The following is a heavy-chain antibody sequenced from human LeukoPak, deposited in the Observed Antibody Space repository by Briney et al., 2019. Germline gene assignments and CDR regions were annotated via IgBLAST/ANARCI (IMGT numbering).Heavy chain of an antibody. CDR3: ARAGGSTVSHSDY. V-gene: IGHV3-7*01. CDR2: IKQDGSVK. Sequence: GGSLRLSCAASGFTFSNFWMNWVRQAPGKGLEWVANIKQDGSVKHYVDSVKGRFTISKDNAKNSLYLQMNSLRAEDTAVYYCARAGGSTVSHSDYWGQGTLDTVSS. D-gene: IGHD4-17*01. J-gene: IGHJ4*02. CDR1: GFTFSNFW.